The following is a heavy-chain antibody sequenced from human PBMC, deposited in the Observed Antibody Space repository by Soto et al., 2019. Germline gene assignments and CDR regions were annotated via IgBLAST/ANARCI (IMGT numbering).Heavy chain of an antibody. Sequence: QLQLQESGPGLVKPSETLSLTCTVSGGSISSSSYYWGWIRQPPGKGLEWIGSIYYSGSTHYKPSLKSRVTTSVDPSKTQSSLKLSSVTAADTAVYYCAGCKRITRARGAQMGVVYMDVWGKGTTVTVSS. CDR3: AGCKRITRARGAQMGVVYMDV. J-gene: IGHJ6*03. D-gene: IGHD3-10*01. CDR2: IYYSGST. CDR1: GGSISSSSYY. V-gene: IGHV4-39*01.